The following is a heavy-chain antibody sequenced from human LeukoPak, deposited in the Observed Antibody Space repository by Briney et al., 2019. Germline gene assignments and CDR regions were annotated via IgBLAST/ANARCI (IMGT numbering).Heavy chain of an antibody. CDR1: GFTFSSYA. CDR2: ISGSGGGT. J-gene: IGHJ6*02. V-gene: IGHV3-23*01. CDR3: AKDSAVVPAAPYGMDV. Sequence: GESLRLSCAASGFTFSSYAMSWVRQAPGKGLEWVSAISGSGGGTYYADSVKGRFTISRDNPKNTLYLQMNSLRAEDTAVYYCAKDSAVVPAAPYGMDVWGQGTTVTVSS. D-gene: IGHD2-2*01.